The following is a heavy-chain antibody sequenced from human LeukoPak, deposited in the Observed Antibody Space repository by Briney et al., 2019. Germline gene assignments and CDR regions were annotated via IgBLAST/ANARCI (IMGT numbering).Heavy chain of an antibody. J-gene: IGHJ4*02. Sequence: GGSLRLSCAASGFTFSSYSMNWVRQAPGKGLEWVSSISSSSSYIYYADSVKGRFTISRDNAKNSLYLQMNSLRAEDTAVYYCARGPEAGTEKPYDYWGQGTLVTVSS. CDR2: ISSSSSYI. D-gene: IGHD6-13*01. CDR3: ARGPEAGTEKPYDY. V-gene: IGHV3-21*01. CDR1: GFTFSSYS.